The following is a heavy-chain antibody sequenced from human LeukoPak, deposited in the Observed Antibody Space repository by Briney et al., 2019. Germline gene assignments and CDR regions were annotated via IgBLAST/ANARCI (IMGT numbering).Heavy chain of an antibody. V-gene: IGHV1-46*01. CDR3: ARDNSVGDIAWWFDP. J-gene: IGHJ5*02. CDR1: GYTSTSYY. D-gene: IGHD3-16*02. Sequence: ASVKVSCKASGYTSTSYYMHWVRQAPGQGLEWMGIINPSGGSTSYAQKFQGRVTMTRDMSTTTDYMELSSLRSEDTAVYYCARDNSVGDIAWWFDPWGQGTLVTVSS. CDR2: INPSGGST.